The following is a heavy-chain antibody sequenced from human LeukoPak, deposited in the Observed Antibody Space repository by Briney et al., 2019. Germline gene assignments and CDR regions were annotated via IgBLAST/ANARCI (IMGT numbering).Heavy chain of an antibody. J-gene: IGHJ6*02. CDR1: GYTFTSYG. CDR3: ARDHSVGDYYYYGMDV. V-gene: IGHV1-18*01. Sequence: ASVKVSCKASGYTFTSYGISWVRQAPGQGLEWMGWISAYNGNTNYAQKLQGRVTMTTDTSTSTAYMELRSPRSDDTAVYYCARDHSVGDYYYYGMDVWGQGTTVTVSS. D-gene: IGHD2-21*01. CDR2: ISAYNGNT.